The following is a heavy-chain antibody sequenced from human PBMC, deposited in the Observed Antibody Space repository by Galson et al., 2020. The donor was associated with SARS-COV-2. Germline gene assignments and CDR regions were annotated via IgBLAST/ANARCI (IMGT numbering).Heavy chain of an antibody. V-gene: IGHV3-30*18. CDR1: GFSFNNFG. J-gene: IGHJ6*02. Sequence: SLRLSCVASGFSFNNFGMHWVRQAPGKGLEWVALITYEGSKKYYLDSVKGRFTVSKDTSKNTLYLLINSLRVEDTAVYYCAKFRDVFDFRGGYYSMDIWGQGTTVTVSS. CDR3: AKFRDVFDFRGGYYSMDI. D-gene: IGHD3-3*01. CDR2: ITYEGSKK.